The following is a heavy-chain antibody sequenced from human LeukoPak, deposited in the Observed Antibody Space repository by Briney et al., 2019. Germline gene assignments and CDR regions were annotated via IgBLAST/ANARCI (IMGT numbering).Heavy chain of an antibody. V-gene: IGHV3-13*01. CDR3: ARDLTMVRGGYYYYGMDV. Sequence: GGSLRLSCAASGFTFSSYDMHWVRQATGKGLEWVSAIGTAGDTYYPGSVKGRFTISRENAKNSLYLQMNSLRAGDTAVYYCARDLTMVRGGYYYYGMDVWGQGTTVTVSS. CDR2: IGTAGDT. D-gene: IGHD3-10*01. J-gene: IGHJ6*02. CDR1: GFTFSSYD.